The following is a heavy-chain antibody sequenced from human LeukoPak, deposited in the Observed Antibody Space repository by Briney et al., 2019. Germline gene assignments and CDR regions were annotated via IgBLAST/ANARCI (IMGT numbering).Heavy chain of an antibody. CDR3: ASLVVIAIPKGGYFDY. CDR2: IKQVGCGK. V-gene: IGHV3-7*01. J-gene: IGHJ4*02. CDR1: GFTFSIYW. D-gene: IGHD2-21*01. Sequence: GGTLRLSCAASGFTFSIYWLSWVREARGRGLVWGDNIKQVGCGKYYADFVKGRFTISRDNAKNSLYLQMNSLTAEDTAVYCCASLVVIAIPKGGYFDYWGQGTLVTVSS.